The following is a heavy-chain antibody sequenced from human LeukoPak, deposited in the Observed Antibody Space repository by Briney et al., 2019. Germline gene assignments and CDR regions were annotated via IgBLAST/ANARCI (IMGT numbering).Heavy chain of an antibody. V-gene: IGHV3-15*01. Sequence: GGSLRLSCAASGFIFSNAWMTWVRQAPGKGLEWVGRIKRKADGGPTDYAAPVKGRFTISRDGSKNTVYLQMDSLKIEDTAVYYCSTNQALDIWGQGTKVTVSS. J-gene: IGHJ3*02. CDR3: STNQALDI. CDR2: IKRKADGGPT. CDR1: GFIFSNAW.